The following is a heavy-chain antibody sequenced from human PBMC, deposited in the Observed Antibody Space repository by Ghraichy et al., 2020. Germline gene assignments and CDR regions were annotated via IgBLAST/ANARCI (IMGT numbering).Heavy chain of an antibody. CDR3: ARRGRGYSLYFYGLDI. V-gene: IGHV4-59*08. J-gene: IGHJ6*02. CDR2: VYDNGNT. D-gene: IGHD5-18*01. CDR1: GGSIRSYY. Sequence: SETLSLICTVSGGSIRSYYWSWIRHPPGKGLEWIGYVYDNGNTDYSPSLKSRATISVDTSKNQFSLRLTSVTAADTAVYYCARRGRGYSLYFYGLDIRGQGTTVTVSS.